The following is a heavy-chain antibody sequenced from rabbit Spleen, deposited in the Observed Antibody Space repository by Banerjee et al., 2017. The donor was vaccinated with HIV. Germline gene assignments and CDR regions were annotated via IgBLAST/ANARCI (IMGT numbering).Heavy chain of an antibody. D-gene: IGHD4-1*01. CDR2: INVVTGKA. CDR3: ARETSGGWGVVLYYFNS. V-gene: IGHV1S45*01. CDR1: GFAFSNKAV. J-gene: IGHJ4*01. Sequence: QELLVESGGGLVQPEGSLTLTCKASGFAFSNKAVMCWVRQAPGKGLEWIACINVVTGKAVYASWAKGRYTFSKPSSTTVTLEMTSLTAADTATYFCARETSGGWGVVLYYFNSWGQGTLVTVS.